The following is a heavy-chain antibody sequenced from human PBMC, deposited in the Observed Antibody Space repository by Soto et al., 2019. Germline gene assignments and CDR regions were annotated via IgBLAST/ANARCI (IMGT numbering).Heavy chain of an antibody. D-gene: IGHD5-18*01. CDR3: ASGYSYGDAFDI. CDR1: GDSVSSNSAA. V-gene: IGHV6-1*01. Sequence: PSQTLSLTCAISGDSVSSNSAAWNWIRQSQSRGLEWLGRTYYRSKWYNDYAVSVKSRITINQYTSKNQFSLQLNSVIPEDTAVYYCASGYSYGDAFDIWGQGTMVTVSS. J-gene: IGHJ3*02. CDR2: TYYRSKWYN.